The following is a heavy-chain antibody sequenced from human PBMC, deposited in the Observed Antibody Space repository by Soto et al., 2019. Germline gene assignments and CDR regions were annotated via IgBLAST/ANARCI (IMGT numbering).Heavy chain of an antibody. Sequence: EVQLVESGGGLVQPGGSLRLSCAASGLIFSDYHMDWVRQAPGKGWEWVGRIRRKANSYTTEYAASGKGRFTISRDDSKNSLYLQMNSLKSEVTAVYYCAMLGGWSGGSSGMDVWGQGTTVTVSS. V-gene: IGHV3-72*01. CDR3: AMLGGWSGGSSGMDV. J-gene: IGHJ6*02. CDR1: GLIFSDYH. D-gene: IGHD6-19*01. CDR2: IRRKANSYTT.